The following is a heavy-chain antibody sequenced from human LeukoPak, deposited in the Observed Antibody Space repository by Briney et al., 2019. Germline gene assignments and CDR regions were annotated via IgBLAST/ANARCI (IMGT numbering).Heavy chain of an antibody. V-gene: IGHV3-30*02. D-gene: IGHD6-13*01. CDR3: ARDSSGIAAAGTRVEYFQH. J-gene: IGHJ1*01. Sequence: GGSLRLSCAASGFTFSSYGMHWVRQAPGKGLEWVAFIRYDGSNKNYADSVKGRFTISRDNSKNTLYLQMNSLRAEDTAVCYCARDSSGIAAAGTRVEYFQHWGQGTLVTVSS. CDR1: GFTFSSYG. CDR2: IRYDGSNK.